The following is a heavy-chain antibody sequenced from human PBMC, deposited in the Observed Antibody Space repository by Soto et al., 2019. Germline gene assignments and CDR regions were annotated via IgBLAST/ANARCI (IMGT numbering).Heavy chain of an antibody. D-gene: IGHD6-13*01. CDR2: IIPIFGTA. V-gene: IGHV1-69*13. Sequence: SVKVSCKASGGTFSRYSISWVRQAPGQGLEWMGGIIPIFGTANYAQKFQGRVTITADESTSTAYMELSSLRSEDTAVYYCASKKGIAAAGTWWFDPWGQGTLVTVSS. CDR1: GGTFSRYS. J-gene: IGHJ5*02. CDR3: ASKKGIAAAGTWWFDP.